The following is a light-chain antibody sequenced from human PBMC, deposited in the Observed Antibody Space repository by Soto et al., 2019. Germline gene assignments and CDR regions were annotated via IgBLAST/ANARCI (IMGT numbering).Light chain of an antibody. CDR2: DVS. J-gene: IGLJ1*01. V-gene: IGLV2-14*01. Sequence: QSVLTQPASVSGSPGQSITISCTGTSSDVGGYNYVSWYQQHPGKAHKLMIYDVSNRPSGVSNSFSGSKSGNTASLTIFGLRAEDEADYYCSSYTSSSTLVVFGTGTKVTVL. CDR1: SSDVGGYNY. CDR3: SSYTSSSTLVV.